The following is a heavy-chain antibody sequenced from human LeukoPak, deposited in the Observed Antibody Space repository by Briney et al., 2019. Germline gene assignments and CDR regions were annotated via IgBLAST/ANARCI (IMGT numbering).Heavy chain of an antibody. CDR1: GYIFTSYW. CDR2: IYPGGSDT. D-gene: IGHD3-22*01. CDR3: AREGSYYYDSSGYLFDY. Sequence: GESLQISCKASGYIFTSYWIAWVRQLPGRGLEYMGFIYPGGSDTRYSPSFQGQVTISADKSISTAYLQWSSLKASDTAMYYCAREGSYYYDSSGYLFDYWGQGTLVTVSS. J-gene: IGHJ4*02. V-gene: IGHV5-51*01.